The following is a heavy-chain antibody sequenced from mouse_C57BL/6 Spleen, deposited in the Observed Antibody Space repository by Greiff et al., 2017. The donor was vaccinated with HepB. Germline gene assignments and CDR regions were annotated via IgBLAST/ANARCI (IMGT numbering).Heavy chain of an antibody. CDR1: GYTFTSYW. Sequence: QVQLQQSGAELVKPGASVKLSCKASGYTFTSYWMQWVKQRPGQGLEWIGEIDPSDSYTNYNQKFKGKATLTVDTSSSTAYMQLSSLTSEDSAVYYCARMYGSSLYYAMDYWGQGTSVTVSS. CDR3: ARMYGSSLYYAMDY. J-gene: IGHJ4*01. D-gene: IGHD1-1*01. CDR2: IDPSDSYT. V-gene: IGHV1-50*01.